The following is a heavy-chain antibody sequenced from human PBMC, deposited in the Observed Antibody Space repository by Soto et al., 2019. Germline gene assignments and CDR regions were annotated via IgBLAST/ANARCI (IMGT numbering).Heavy chain of an antibody. D-gene: IGHD1-7*01. J-gene: IGHJ4*02. CDR1: GGSIPSGAYY. V-gene: IGHV4-30-4*01. CDR2: IYYSGST. Sequence: QVQLQESGPGLVKPSQTLSLTCTVSGGSIPSGAYYWSWIRQTPGKGLEWIGYIYYSGSTYYNPSLKSPITISLDTSKNQFSLKLRSVAAADTAVYYCARQTGTTTTPFDYWGQGSLVTVPS. CDR3: ARQTGTTTTPFDY.